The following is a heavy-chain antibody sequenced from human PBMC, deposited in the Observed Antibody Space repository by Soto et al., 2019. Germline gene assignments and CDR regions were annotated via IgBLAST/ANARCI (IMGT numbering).Heavy chain of an antibody. CDR3: ARDYDILTGYYPSSGPNWYFDL. Sequence: ASVKVSCKASGYTFTSYYMHWVRQAPGQGLEWMGIINPSGGSTSYAQKFQGRVTMTRDTSTSTVYMELSSLRSEDTAVYYCARDYDILTGYYPSSGPNWYFDLWGRGTLVTVSS. CDR1: GYTFTSYY. CDR2: INPSGGST. J-gene: IGHJ2*01. D-gene: IGHD3-9*01. V-gene: IGHV1-46*01.